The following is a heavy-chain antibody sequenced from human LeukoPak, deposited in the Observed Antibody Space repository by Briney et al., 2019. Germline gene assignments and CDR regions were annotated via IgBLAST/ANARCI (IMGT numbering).Heavy chain of an antibody. CDR3: ARVRSGTYYDY. V-gene: IGHV3-48*01. D-gene: IGHD1-26*01. Sequence: GGSLRLSCAASGFTFSSHSMNWVRQAAGKGLEWVSFISSSSTTIYYADSVKGRFTISRDNARTSLYLQINSLRAEDMAVYYCARVRSGTYYDYWGQGTLVTVSS. CDR2: ISSSSTTI. J-gene: IGHJ4*02. CDR1: GFTFSSHS.